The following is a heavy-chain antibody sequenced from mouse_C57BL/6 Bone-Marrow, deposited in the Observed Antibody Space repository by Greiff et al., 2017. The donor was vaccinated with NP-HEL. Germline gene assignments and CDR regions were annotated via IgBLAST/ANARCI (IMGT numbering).Heavy chain of an antibody. CDR1: GYTFTSYW. J-gene: IGHJ4*01. CDR3: AREAQATPYAMDY. CDR2: IDPSDSYN. Sequence: VQLQQPGAELVMPGASVKLSCKASGYTFTSYWMHWVKQRPGQGLEWIGEIDPSDSYNNYNQKFKGKSTLTVDKSSSTAYMQLSSLTSEDSAVYYCAREAQATPYAMDYWGQGTSVTVSS. V-gene: IGHV1-69*01. D-gene: IGHD3-2*02.